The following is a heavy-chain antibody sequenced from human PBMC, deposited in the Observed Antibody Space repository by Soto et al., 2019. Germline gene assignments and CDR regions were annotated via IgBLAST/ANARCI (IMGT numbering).Heavy chain of an antibody. Sequence: GGSLRLSCAASGFTFSNAWMNWVRQAPWKGLEWVGRIKSKTDGGTTDYAAPVKGRFTISRDNSKNTLYLQMNSLRAEDTAVYYCAKSAAGNRPTGPDYWGQGTLVTVSS. D-gene: IGHD6-13*01. CDR1: GFTFSNAW. CDR3: AKSAAGNRPTGPDY. CDR2: IKSKTDGGTT. J-gene: IGHJ4*02. V-gene: IGHV3-15*07.